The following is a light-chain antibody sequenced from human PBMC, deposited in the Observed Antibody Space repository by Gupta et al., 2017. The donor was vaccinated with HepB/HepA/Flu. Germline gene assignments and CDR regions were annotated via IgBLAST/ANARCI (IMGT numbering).Light chain of an antibody. Sequence: QSALTQPPSASGSPGQSVTISCTGTSGDVGGYNYVSWYQQHPGKATKLMIYEVTKRPPGVPGRFSGSRAGNTASLTVSGLQAEEEADYYCSSYAGSNNLVFGGGTKLTVL. CDR2: EVT. V-gene: IGLV2-8*01. CDR3: SSYAGSNNLV. CDR1: SGDVGGYNY. J-gene: IGLJ2*01.